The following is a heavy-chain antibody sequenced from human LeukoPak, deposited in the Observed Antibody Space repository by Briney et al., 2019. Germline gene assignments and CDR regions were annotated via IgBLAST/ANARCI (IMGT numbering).Heavy chain of an antibody. CDR2: ISSSGDTT. CDR3: AKAGIAVPATPEY. Sequence: GGSLRLSCAASGFTFSSYAMDWVRQAPGKGLEWVSVISSSGDTTYYSDSVKGRFIISRDNSRNTLYLQMNSLRVDDTAVYYCAKAGIAVPATPEYCGQGTQVTVSS. J-gene: IGHJ4*02. V-gene: IGHV3-23*01. CDR1: GFTFSSYA. D-gene: IGHD6-19*01.